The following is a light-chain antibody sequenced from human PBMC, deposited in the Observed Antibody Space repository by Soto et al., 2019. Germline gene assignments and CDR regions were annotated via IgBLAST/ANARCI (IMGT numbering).Light chain of an antibody. CDR1: SSDVGGYNY. J-gene: IGLJ1*01. CDR3: SSYTSSSLYV. CDR2: DVS. Sequence: QSALTQPASVSGSPGQSITISCTGTSSDVGGYNYVSWYQQHPGKAPKLMIYDVSNRPSGGSNRFSGSKSGNTASLTISGLQAEYEADYYCSSYTSSSLYVFGTGTKVTVL. V-gene: IGLV2-14*01.